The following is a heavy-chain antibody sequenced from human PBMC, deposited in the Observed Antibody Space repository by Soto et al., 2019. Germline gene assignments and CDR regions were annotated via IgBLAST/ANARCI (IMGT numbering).Heavy chain of an antibody. V-gene: IGHV3-74*01. CDR2: INSDGSST. J-gene: IGHJ6*02. CDR1: GFTFSSYW. D-gene: IGHD6-25*01. Sequence: EVQLVESGGGLVQPGGSLRVSCAASGFTFSSYWMHWVRQAPGKRLVWVSRINSDGSSTSYADSVKGRFTISRDNAKNSLYLQMNSLRAEDTAVYYCARVLGIAANYYGMDVWGQGTTVTVSS. CDR3: ARVLGIAANYYGMDV.